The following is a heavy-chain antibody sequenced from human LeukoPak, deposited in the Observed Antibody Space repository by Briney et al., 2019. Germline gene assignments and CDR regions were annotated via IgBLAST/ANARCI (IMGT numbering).Heavy chain of an antibody. V-gene: IGHV1-2*02. D-gene: IGHD1-26*01. CDR2: ISPNSGDT. CDR3: ARGREPVYFFDY. Sequence: GASVKVSCKASGYTFTGYYMQWVRQAPGQGLEWMGWISPNSGDTNYAQKFQGRVTMTRDSSITTAYMKLSRLRSDDTAMYYCARGREPVYFFDYWGQGTLVTVSS. J-gene: IGHJ4*02. CDR1: GYTFTGYY.